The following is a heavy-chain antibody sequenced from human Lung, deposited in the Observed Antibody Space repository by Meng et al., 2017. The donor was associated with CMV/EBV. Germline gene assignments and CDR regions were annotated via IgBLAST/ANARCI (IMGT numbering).Heavy chain of an antibody. Sequence: ASVKVSCKASGYSFTGYFVNWVRQAPGQGLKWMGWINPDSGTTDYAPNFRGRVTMTRDTSINTAYMELSRLRSDDTAVYYCARSRPGSHSYFGRDDWGQGTXVTGAS. D-gene: IGHD1-14*01. J-gene: IGHJ6*02. V-gene: IGHV1-2*02. CDR2: INPDSGTT. CDR3: ARSRPGSHSYFGRDD. CDR1: GYSFTGYF.